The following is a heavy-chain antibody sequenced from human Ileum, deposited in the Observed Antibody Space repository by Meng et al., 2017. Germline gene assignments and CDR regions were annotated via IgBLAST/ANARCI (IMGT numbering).Heavy chain of an antibody. Sequence: VRLVQAGAEVKEPGASVKVSCKASGYTFTSYYMHWVRQAPGQGLEWMGIINPSGGSTSYAQKFQGRVTMTRDTSTSTVYMELSSLRSEDTAVYYCARDGFLVYYDSSGYPDYWGQGTLVTVSS. CDR1: GYTFTSYY. J-gene: IGHJ4*02. V-gene: IGHV1-46*01. D-gene: IGHD3-22*01. CDR2: INPSGGST. CDR3: ARDGFLVYYDSSGYPDY.